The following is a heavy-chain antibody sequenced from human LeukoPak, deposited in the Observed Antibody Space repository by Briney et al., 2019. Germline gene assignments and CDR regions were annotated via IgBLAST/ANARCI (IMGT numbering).Heavy chain of an antibody. V-gene: IGHV4-39*07. CDR1: GGSISSGSYY. D-gene: IGHD3-10*01. CDR2: VSYSGSP. CDR3: ARAVCGSGSYLYYYYYGMDV. Sequence: SETLSLTCTVSGGSISSGSYYWAWIRQSPGTGLEWLGSVSYSGSPYYNPSLKSRVTISLDASKNQFSLRVTSVTAADTAVYYCARAVCGSGSYLYYYYYGMDVWGQGTTVTVSS. J-gene: IGHJ6*02.